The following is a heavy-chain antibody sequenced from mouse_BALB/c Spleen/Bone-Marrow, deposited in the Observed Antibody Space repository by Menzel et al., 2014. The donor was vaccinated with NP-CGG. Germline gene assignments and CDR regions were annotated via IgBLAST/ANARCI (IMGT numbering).Heavy chain of an antibody. CDR2: INPTDGRS. Sequence: VQLQQSGAELVKPGASVKLPCKASGYIFTNYWMHWVKQRPGQGLSWIGEINPTDGRSNYNEKFKSKATLTVDKSSSTAYMQLSSLTFEDSAVYYCARRGDYYGAMDYWGQGTSVTVSS. CDR3: ARRGDYYGAMDY. J-gene: IGHJ4*01. CDR1: GYIFTNYW. D-gene: IGHD1-1*01. V-gene: IGHV1S81*02.